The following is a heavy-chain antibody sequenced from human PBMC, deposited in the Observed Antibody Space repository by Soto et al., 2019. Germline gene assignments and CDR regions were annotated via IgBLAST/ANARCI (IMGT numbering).Heavy chain of an antibody. D-gene: IGHD6-13*01. J-gene: IGHJ6*02. CDR2: IVVGSGNT. V-gene: IGHV1-58*01. Sequence: SVKVSCKASGFTFTSSAVQWVRQARGQRLEWIGWIVVGSGNTNYAQKFQERVTITRDMSTSTAYMELSSLRSEDTAVYYRAARIADQWQRGYYYGMDLWGQGTTVTVSS. CDR1: GFTFTSSA. CDR3: AARIADQWQRGYYYGMDL.